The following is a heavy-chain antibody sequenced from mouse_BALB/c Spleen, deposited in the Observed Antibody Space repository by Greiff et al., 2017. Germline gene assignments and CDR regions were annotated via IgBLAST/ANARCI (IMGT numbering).Heavy chain of an antibody. Sequence: VQLQQSGAELVKPGASVKLSCTASGFNIKDTYMHWVKQRPEQGLEWIGRIDPANGNTKYDPKFQGKATITADTSSNTAYLQLSSLTSEDTAVYYCARGGYVDYYAMDYWGQGTSVTVSS. V-gene: IGHV14-3*02. D-gene: IGHD3-2*02. J-gene: IGHJ4*01. CDR2: IDPANGNT. CDR3: ARGGYVDYYAMDY. CDR1: GFNIKDTY.